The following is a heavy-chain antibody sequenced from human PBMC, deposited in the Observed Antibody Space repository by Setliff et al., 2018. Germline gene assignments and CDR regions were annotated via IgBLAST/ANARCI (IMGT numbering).Heavy chain of an antibody. V-gene: IGHV4-39*01. CDR2: IYYSGTT. J-gene: IGHJ6*03. CDR1: GGSIGSSDFY. CDR3: ARRDARGYYYYMDV. D-gene: IGHD2-21*02. Sequence: SETLSLTCTVSGGSIGSSDFYWGWIRQPPGKGLEWIGSIYYSGTTYYNPSLKSPVTISIDTSKNQFSLKLSSVTAADTAIYYCARRDARGYYYYMDVWGEGTTVTVSS.